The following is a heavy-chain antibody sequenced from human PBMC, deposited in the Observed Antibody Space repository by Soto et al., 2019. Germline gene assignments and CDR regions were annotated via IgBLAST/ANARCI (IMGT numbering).Heavy chain of an antibody. CDR3: ASQRYYYYMDG. Sequence: GGSLRLSCAASGFTFSRYGMHWVRQAPGKGLEWVAVIWYDGSNKYYADSVKGRFTISRDNSKNTLYLQMNSLRAEDTAVYYCASQRYYYYMDGWGKGTTVTVSS. CDR1: GFTFSRYG. J-gene: IGHJ6*03. V-gene: IGHV3-33*01. CDR2: IWYDGSNK.